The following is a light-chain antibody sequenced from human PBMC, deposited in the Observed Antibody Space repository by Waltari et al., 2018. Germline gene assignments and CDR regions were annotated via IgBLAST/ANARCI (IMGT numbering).Light chain of an antibody. V-gene: IGLV1-36*01. Sequence: QSVLTQPPSASEAARKSVTISCSGSTSNIGSNAISWYQQLPGTPPKLLIYYNDQRVSGVSDRFSGSKSGTSASLAISGLQTEDEADYYCAAWDDSLSGHVFGGGTKLTVL. CDR3: AAWDDSLSGHV. CDR2: YND. CDR1: TSNIGSNA. J-gene: IGLJ6*01.